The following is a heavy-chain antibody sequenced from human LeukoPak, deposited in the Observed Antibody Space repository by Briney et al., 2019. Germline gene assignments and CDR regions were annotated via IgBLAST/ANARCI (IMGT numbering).Heavy chain of an antibody. J-gene: IGHJ4*02. CDR2: IYTSGST. V-gene: IGHV4-61*02. CDR3: ARDHLNGWFGESPLDY. Sequence: PSETLSLTCTVSGGSISSGSYYWSWIRQPAGKGLEWIGRIYTSGSTNYNPSLKSRVTISVDTSKNQFSLKLSSVTAADTAVYYCARDHLNGWFGESPLDYWGRGTLVTVSS. D-gene: IGHD3-10*01. CDR1: GGSISSGSYY.